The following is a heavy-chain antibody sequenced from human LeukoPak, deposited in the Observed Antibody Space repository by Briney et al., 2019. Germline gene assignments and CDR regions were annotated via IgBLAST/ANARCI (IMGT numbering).Heavy chain of an antibody. Sequence: GGSLRLSCAASGFTFSSYAMSWVRQAPGKGLEWVSYISSSGSTIYYADSVKGRFTISRDNAKNSLYLQMNSLRAEDTAVYYCARDQPRYCSSTSCPYYYYMDVWGKGTTVTVSS. J-gene: IGHJ6*03. CDR3: ARDQPRYCSSTSCPYYYYMDV. CDR2: ISSSGSTI. D-gene: IGHD2-2*01. V-gene: IGHV3-48*04. CDR1: GFTFSSYA.